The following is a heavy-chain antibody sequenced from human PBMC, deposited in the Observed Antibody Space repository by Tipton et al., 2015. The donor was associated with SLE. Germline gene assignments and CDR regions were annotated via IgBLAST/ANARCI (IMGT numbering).Heavy chain of an antibody. J-gene: IGHJ4*02. V-gene: IGHV3-23*04. Sequence: QLVQSGGVVVQPGGSLRLSCAASGFTFDDYSMHWVRQAPGKGLEWVSAISGSGGSTYYADSVKGRFTISRDNSKNTLYLQMNSLRAEDTAVYYCASSSSYYFDYWGQGTLVTVSS. D-gene: IGHD6-6*01. CDR3: ASSSSYYFDY. CDR1: GFTFDDYS. CDR2: ISGSGGST.